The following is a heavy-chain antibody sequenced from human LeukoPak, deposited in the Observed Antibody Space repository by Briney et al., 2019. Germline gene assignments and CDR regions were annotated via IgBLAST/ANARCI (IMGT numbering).Heavy chain of an antibody. Sequence: SETLSLTCTVSGGSISSGDYYWSWIRQPPGKGLEWIGYIYYSGSTYYNPSLKSRVTISVDTSKNQFSLKLSSVTAADTAVYYCARDHPYYCSGGSCYSVGRSFDPWGQGTLATVSS. CDR1: GGSISSGDYY. D-gene: IGHD2-15*01. CDR3: ARDHPYYCSGGSCYSVGRSFDP. V-gene: IGHV4-30-4*01. J-gene: IGHJ5*02. CDR2: IYYSGST.